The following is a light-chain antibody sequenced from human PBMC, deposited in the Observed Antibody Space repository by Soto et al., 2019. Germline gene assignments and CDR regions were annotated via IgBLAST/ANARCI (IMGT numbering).Light chain of an antibody. Sequence: ALTQPPSVSGSPGQSVISSCTGTSSDVGTYNRVSWYQQPPGTAPKLMIFEVNNRPAGVPDRFSGSKSGNTASLTISGLQAEDEAVYYCSSYTSSSTYVFGTGTKVTVL. CDR3: SSYTSSSTYV. CDR2: EVN. J-gene: IGLJ1*01. V-gene: IGLV2-18*02. CDR1: SSDVGTYNR.